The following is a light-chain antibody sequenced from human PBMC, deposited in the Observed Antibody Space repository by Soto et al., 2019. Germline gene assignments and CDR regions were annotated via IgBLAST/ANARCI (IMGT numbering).Light chain of an antibody. CDR1: QSVRSY. J-gene: IGKJ1*01. V-gene: IGKV3-11*01. CDR3: QQRANWHVT. Sequence: EIVLTQSPDTLSLSPGERATLSCRASQSVRSYFAWYQQKPGQAPRLLIYDASHRATGIPARFSGSGSGTDFTLTISSLEADDLAIYYCQQRANWHVTFGQGTRVDIK. CDR2: DAS.